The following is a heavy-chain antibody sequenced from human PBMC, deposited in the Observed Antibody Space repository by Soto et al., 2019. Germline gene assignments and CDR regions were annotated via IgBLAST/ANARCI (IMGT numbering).Heavy chain of an antibody. CDR2: IYWDDDK. Sequence: QITLKESGPPLVKPTQTLTLTCTFSGFSLSTSGVGVGWIRQPPGKALEWLALIYWDDDKRYSPSLKSRLTIXKXXSKNQVVLTMTNMDPVDTATYYCAHSLPPWGGMDVWGPGTTVTVSS. J-gene: IGHJ6*02. D-gene: IGHD7-27*01. CDR1: GFSLSTSGVG. V-gene: IGHV2-5*02. CDR3: AHSLPPWGGMDV.